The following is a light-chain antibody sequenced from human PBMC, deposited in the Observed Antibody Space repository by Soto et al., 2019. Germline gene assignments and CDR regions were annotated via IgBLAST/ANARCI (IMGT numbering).Light chain of an antibody. J-gene: IGLJ1*01. CDR3: SSYAGTYIV. CDR2: DVS. V-gene: IGLV2-8*01. Sequence: QSVLTQPPSASGSPGQSVTISCTGTSSDIGGYNFVSWYQQHPGKAPKPMIYDVSQRPSGVPDRSSGSKSGNTASLTVSGLQAEDEADYYCSSYAGTYIVFGTGTKVTVL. CDR1: SSDIGGYNF.